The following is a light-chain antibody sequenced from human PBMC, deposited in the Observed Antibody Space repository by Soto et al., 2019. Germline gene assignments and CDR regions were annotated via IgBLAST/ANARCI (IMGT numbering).Light chain of an antibody. Sequence: DIVMTQSPDSLAVSLGERATINCKSSQSVLYSSNNKNYIVWYQQKPGQPPKLLISWASTRESGVPDRFSGSGSGADFTLTISSLQAEDVALYYCQQYYGIPYTFGQGTKLEIK. V-gene: IGKV4-1*01. CDR3: QQYYGIPYT. CDR1: QSVLYSSNNKNY. CDR2: WAS. J-gene: IGKJ2*01.